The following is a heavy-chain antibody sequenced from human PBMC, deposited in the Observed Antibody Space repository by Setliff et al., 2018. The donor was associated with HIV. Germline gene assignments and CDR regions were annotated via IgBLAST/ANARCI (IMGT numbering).Heavy chain of an antibody. J-gene: IGHJ1*01. CDR3: ARDWAGPGFQY. Sequence: GESLKISCAASGFTFRNYWMNWVRQAPGKGPEWVSYISTSGTSKYYADSVRGRFTVSRDNAKNSLYLQMNSLRAEDTAVYYCARDWAGPGFQYWGQGTLVTVSS. D-gene: IGHD6-19*01. V-gene: IGHV3-48*04. CDR2: ISTSGTSK. CDR1: GFTFRNYW.